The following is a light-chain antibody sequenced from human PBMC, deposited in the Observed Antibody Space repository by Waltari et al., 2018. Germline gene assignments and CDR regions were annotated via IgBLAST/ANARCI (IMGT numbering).Light chain of an antibody. CDR3: QHYNNYPPT. CDR2: KES. Sequence: DIQLTQSPSILSASVGDTVTITCRTSQSISTWLALYQQKPGKAPQLLISKESILESGVPSRFSGSGSETEFTLTINSLQPDDFATFYCQHYNNYPPTFGGGTKVEIK. V-gene: IGKV1-5*03. J-gene: IGKJ4*01. CDR1: QSISTW.